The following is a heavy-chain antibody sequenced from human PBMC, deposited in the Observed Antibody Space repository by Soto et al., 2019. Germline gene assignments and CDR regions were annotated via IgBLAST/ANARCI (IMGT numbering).Heavy chain of an antibody. CDR2: IIPIFGTA. CDR3: ARAQRPVVITLVPQYHYYGMDV. V-gene: IGHV1-69*13. J-gene: IGHJ6*02. Sequence: SVKVSCKASGGTFSSYAISWVRQAPGQGLEWMGGIIPIFGTANYAQKFQGRVTITADESTSTAYMELSSLRSEDTAVYYCARAQRPVVITLVPQYHYYGMDVWGQGTTVTVSS. D-gene: IGHD3-22*01. CDR1: GGTFSSYA.